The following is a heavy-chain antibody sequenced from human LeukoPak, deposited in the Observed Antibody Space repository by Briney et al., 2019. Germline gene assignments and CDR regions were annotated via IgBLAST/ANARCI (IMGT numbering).Heavy chain of an antibody. CDR2: IYYSGST. CDR1: GGSISSYY. Sequence: SETLSLTCTVSGGSISSYYWSWIRQPPGKGLEWIGYIYYSGSTNYNPSLKSRVTISVDTSKNQFSLKLSSVAAADTAVYYCARHYYSSREFDYWGQGTLVTVSS. CDR3: ARHYYSSREFDY. D-gene: IGHD6-13*01. V-gene: IGHV4-59*08. J-gene: IGHJ4*02.